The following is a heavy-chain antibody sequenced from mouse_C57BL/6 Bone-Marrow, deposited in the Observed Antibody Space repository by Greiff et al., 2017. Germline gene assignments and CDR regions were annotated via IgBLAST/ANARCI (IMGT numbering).Heavy chain of an antibody. CDR3: ARSYYSIFAY. D-gene: IGHD2-5*01. J-gene: IGHJ3*01. Sequence: VQLQQSGAELARPGASVKLSCKASGYTFTSYGISWVKQRTGQGLEWIGEIYPRSGNTYYNEKFKGKATLTADKSSSTAYMELRSLTSEDTAIYYCARSYYSIFAYWGQGTLVTVSA. V-gene: IGHV1-81*01. CDR1: GYTFTSYG. CDR2: IYPRSGNT.